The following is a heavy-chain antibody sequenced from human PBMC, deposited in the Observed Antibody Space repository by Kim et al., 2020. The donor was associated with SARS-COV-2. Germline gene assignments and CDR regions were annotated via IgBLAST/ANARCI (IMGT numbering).Heavy chain of an antibody. D-gene: IGHD6-13*01. CDR1: GGSISSSSYY. Sequence: SETLSVTCTVSGGSISSSSYYWNWIRQPPGKGLEWIGSINYSGSTYYNPSLNSRVAISVDTSKNQFSLRLSSVTATDTAVYYCARMGGSSRGAFDIWGQG. J-gene: IGHJ3*02. V-gene: IGHV4-39*01. CDR2: INYSGST. CDR3: ARMGGSSRGAFDI.